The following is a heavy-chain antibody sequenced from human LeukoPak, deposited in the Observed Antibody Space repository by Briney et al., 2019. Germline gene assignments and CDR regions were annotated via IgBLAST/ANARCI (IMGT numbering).Heavy chain of an antibody. Sequence: PGGSLRLSCAASGFTFSSYSMNWVRRAPGKGLEWVSSISSSSSYIYYADSVKGRFTISRDNAKNSLYLQMNSLRAEDTAVYYCARDTDTIFGVVIIGGFDYWGQGTLVTVSS. CDR1: GFTFSSYS. CDR3: ARDTDTIFGVVIIGGFDY. D-gene: IGHD3-3*01. J-gene: IGHJ4*02. CDR2: ISSSSSYI. V-gene: IGHV3-21*01.